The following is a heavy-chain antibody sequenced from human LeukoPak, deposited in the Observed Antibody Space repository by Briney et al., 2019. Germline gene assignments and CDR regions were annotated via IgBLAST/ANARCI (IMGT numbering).Heavy chain of an antibody. CDR1: GFTFSGYE. V-gene: IGHV3-48*03. CDR2: ISSRGSYT. CDR3: ARDTRSSKTYYDSSGYYPDDFDI. D-gene: IGHD3-22*01. Sequence: PGGSLSLSCAASGFTFSGYEMNRVRQTPGKGLEWVSYISSRGSYTNYADSVKGRFTISRDNAKNSLYLQMNTLRDEHTAVYYCARDTRSSKTYYDSSGYYPDDFDIWGQGTMVPVSS. J-gene: IGHJ3*02.